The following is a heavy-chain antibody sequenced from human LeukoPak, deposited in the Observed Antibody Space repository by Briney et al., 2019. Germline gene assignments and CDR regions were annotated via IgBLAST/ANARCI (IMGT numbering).Heavy chain of an antibody. Sequence: AETLSLTCTVSGGSISSYYWSWIRQPAGKGLEWIGRVHTSGKTNFNPSLKSRVTMSVDTSKTQFSLKLSSVTAADTAVYYCARESGYDSPGDYWGQGTLVTVSS. V-gene: IGHV4-4*07. D-gene: IGHD5-12*01. J-gene: IGHJ4*02. CDR1: GGSISSYY. CDR3: ARESGYDSPGDY. CDR2: VHTSGKT.